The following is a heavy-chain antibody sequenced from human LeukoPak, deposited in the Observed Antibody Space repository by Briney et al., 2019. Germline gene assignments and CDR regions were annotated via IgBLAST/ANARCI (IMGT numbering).Heavy chain of an antibody. CDR3: ARVGILRLGELSLYLDY. CDR2: INWNGGST. V-gene: IGHV3-20*04. J-gene: IGHJ4*02. Sequence: PGGSLRLSCAASGFTFSSYSMNWVRQAPGKGLEWVSGINWNGGSTGYADSVKGRFTISRDNAKNSLYLQMNSLRAEDTALYYCARVGILRLGELSLYLDYWGQGTLVTVSS. D-gene: IGHD3-16*02. CDR1: GFTFSSYS.